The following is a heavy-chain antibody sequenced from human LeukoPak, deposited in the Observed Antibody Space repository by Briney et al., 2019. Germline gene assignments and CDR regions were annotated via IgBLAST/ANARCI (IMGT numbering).Heavy chain of an antibody. V-gene: IGHV3-66*02. CDR1: EYIVNSNY. CDR2: IYSGGTT. CDR3: ATVASGGHYHYMDV. J-gene: IGHJ6*03. Sequence: PGGSLRLSCAASEYIVNSNYMIWVRQAPAKGLEWVSVIYSGGTTYYADSVRGRFTISRDNSKNTLYLQMGSLRAEDTAVYYCATVASGGHYHYMDVWGRGTTVTVSS. D-gene: IGHD6-19*01.